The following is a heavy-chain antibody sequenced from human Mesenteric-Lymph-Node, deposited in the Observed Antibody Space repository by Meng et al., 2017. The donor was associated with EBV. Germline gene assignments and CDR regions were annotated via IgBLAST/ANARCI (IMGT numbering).Heavy chain of an antibody. CDR2: VYYSGST. D-gene: IGHD3-10*01. Sequence: VSAPGLVNPSETLSLTSTVPGGYVSSNNYYWSWIRQPPGKGLEWIGYVYYSGSTNYNPSLKSRVTISVDTSKNQFSLDLYSVTAADTAVYYCARENPARGNWFDPWGQGALVTVSS. CDR1: GGYVSSNNYY. CDR3: ARENPARGNWFDP. J-gene: IGHJ5*02. V-gene: IGHV4-61*01.